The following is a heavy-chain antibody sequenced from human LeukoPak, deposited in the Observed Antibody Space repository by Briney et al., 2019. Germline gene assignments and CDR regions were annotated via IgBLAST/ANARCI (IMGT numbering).Heavy chain of an antibody. D-gene: IGHD4-23*01. CDR1: GFTFSSYA. J-gene: IGHJ4*02. V-gene: IGHV3-30-3*01. CDR3: ARDHPGGYFDY. CDR2: ISYDGSNK. Sequence: ALRLSCAASGFTFSSYAMHWVRQAPGKGLEWVAVISYDGSNKYYADSVKGRFTIPRDNSKNTLYLQMNSLRAEDTAVYYCARDHPGGYFDYWGQGTLVTVSS.